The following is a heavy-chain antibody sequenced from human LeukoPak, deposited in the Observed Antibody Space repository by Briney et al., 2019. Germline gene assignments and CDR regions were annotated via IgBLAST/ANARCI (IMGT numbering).Heavy chain of an antibody. CDR2: INHSGST. CDR1: GGSFSGYY. J-gene: IGHJ4*02. V-gene: IGHV4-34*01. D-gene: IGHD3-9*01. Sequence: SETLSLTCAVYGGSFSGYYRSWIRQPPGKGLEWIGEINHSGSTNYNPSLKSRVTISVDTSKNQFSLKLSSVTAADTAVYYCARNILTGPLGYWGQGTLVTVSS. CDR3: ARNILTGPLGY.